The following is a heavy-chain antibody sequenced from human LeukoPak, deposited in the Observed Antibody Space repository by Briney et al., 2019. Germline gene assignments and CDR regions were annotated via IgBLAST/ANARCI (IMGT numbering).Heavy chain of an antibody. V-gene: IGHV4-34*01. CDR3: ARRAVVVPAAMGVPSYYFDY. CDR1: GGSFSGYY. Sequence: PSETLSLTCAVYGGSFSGYYWSWIRQPPGKGLEWIGEINHSGSTNYNPSLKSRVTISVDTSKNQFSLKLSSVTAVDTAVYYCARRAVVVPAAMGVPSYYFDYWGQGTLVTVSS. D-gene: IGHD2-2*01. J-gene: IGHJ4*02. CDR2: INHSGST.